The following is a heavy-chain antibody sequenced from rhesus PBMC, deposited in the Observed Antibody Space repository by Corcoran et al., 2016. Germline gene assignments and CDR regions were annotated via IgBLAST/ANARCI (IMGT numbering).Heavy chain of an antibody. CDR1: GYSVRSGYG. CDR3: ARRLWGFDY. J-gene: IGHJ4*01. V-gene: IGHV4-127*01. CDR2: IGGDSAGT. D-gene: IGHD7-45*01. Sequence: QVQLQESGPGLLKPSETLSLTCAVSGYSVRSGYGWTGIRPPPGKGLDWIGYIGGDSAGTNYNPSLKSRVTISKDTSKNQFSLQMNSMTAADTAVYYCARRLWGFDYWGQGLLVTVSS.